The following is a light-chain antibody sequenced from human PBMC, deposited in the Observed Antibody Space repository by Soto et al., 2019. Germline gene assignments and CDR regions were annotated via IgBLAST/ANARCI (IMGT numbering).Light chain of an antibody. CDR2: AAS. Sequence: EVVVTQSPATLSVSPGERATLSCRASESVGRHLAWYHQKPGQAPRLLIYAASTRAAGIPDRFSGSGSGTDFTLTISRLEPEDFGVFFCHHYGRSPIFTFGPGTTVDMK. J-gene: IGKJ3*01. CDR1: ESVGRH. CDR3: HHYGRSPIFT. V-gene: IGKV3-20*01.